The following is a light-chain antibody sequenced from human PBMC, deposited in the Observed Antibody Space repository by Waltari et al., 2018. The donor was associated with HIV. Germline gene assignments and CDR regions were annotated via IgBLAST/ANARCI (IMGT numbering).Light chain of an antibody. Sequence: QSALTQPASVSGSPGQSIVLPCTGSSSAIRYYYYASWYQQYPGQAPKALIYEVTSRPSGTSSRFSGSKSATTAFLAISKLQTDDEADYFCSSYTRRGTVVFGGGTRLTVL. V-gene: IGLV2-14*01. CDR3: SSYTRRGTVV. CDR1: SSAIRYYYY. J-gene: IGLJ2*01. CDR2: EVT.